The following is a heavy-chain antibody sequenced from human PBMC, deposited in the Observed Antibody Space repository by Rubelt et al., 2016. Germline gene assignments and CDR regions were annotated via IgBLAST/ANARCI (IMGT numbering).Heavy chain of an antibody. V-gene: IGHV3-48*04. D-gene: IGHD2-15*01. CDR1: GFSLSSYT. Sequence: VQLVESGGGLVQPGGSLRLSCAASGFSLSSYTMNWVRPAPGKGMEWVSYISSSSNTIYYADSVQGRFAISIDNAKNSLYLQMNSLRAEDTAVYYCARYCSGGGCYRVSGDPWGQGTLVTVSS. CDR3: ARYCSGGGCYRVSGDP. CDR2: ISSSSNTI. J-gene: IGHJ5*02.